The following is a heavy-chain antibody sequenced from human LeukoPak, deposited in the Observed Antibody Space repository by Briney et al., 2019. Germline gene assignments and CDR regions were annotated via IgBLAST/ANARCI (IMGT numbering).Heavy chain of an antibody. CDR2: ISYDGRNK. J-gene: IGHJ4*02. CDR3: ARAQLDLDY. CDR1: GFTFSNYA. V-gene: IGHV3-30*04. D-gene: IGHD5-18*01. Sequence: PGGSLRLSCAASGFTFSNYAMHWVRQAPGKGLEWVAVISYDGRNKYYADSVKGRCTISRDNSTLYLLMNSLRAEDTAVYYCARAQLDLDYWGQGTLVTVSS.